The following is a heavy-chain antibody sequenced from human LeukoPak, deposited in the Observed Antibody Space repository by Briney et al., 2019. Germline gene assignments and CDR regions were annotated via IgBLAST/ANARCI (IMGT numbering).Heavy chain of an antibody. Sequence: GGSLRLSCAASGFTFSDHYMDWVRQAPGKGLEWAGRTRNKANSYTTEYAASVKGRFTISRDDSKNPLYLQMNSLKTEDTAVYYCASGRYSYGSTYYFDYWGQGTLVTVSS. CDR1: GFTFSDHY. CDR3: ASGRYSYGSTYYFDY. CDR2: TRNKANSYTT. V-gene: IGHV3-72*01. J-gene: IGHJ4*02. D-gene: IGHD5-18*01.